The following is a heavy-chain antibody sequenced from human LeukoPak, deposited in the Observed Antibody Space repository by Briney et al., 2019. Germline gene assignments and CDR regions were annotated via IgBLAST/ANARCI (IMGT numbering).Heavy chain of an antibody. CDR1: GFTFSSYA. V-gene: IGHV3-23*01. J-gene: IGHJ4*02. CDR3: AKDIGEDSSGYYWAFDY. CDR2: ISGSGGST. Sequence: GGSLRLSCAASGFTFSSYAMSWVRQAPGKGLEWVSAISGSGGSTYYADSVKGRFTISRDNSKNTLYLQMNSLRAEDTALYYCAKDIGEDSSGYYWAFDYWGQGTLVTVSS. D-gene: IGHD3-22*01.